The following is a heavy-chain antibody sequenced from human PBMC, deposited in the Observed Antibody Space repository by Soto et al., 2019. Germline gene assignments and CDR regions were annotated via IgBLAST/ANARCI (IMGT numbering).Heavy chain of an antibody. J-gene: IGHJ4*02. Sequence: GASVKVSCKASGYTFTGYYMHWVRQAPGQGLEWMGWINPNSGGTNYAQKFQGRVTMTRDTSISTAYMELSRLRSDDTAVYYCARGVGRSGSYFDYWGQGTLVTVSS. D-gene: IGHD1-26*01. CDR2: INPNSGGT. CDR3: ARGVGRSGSYFDY. CDR1: GYTFTGYY. V-gene: IGHV1-2*02.